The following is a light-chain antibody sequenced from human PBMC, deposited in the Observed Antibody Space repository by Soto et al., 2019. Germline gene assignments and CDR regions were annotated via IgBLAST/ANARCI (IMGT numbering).Light chain of an antibody. J-gene: IGKJ4*01. Sequence: EIALTQSPGTLSLSPGERVTLSCRASQSVSSSYLAWYQQKPGQAPRLLIYGASSRATGIPDRFSGSGSGTDFTLTISRLEPEDFAVYYCQQYGSSPLTFGGGTKVEIK. CDR1: QSVSSSY. CDR2: GAS. V-gene: IGKV3-20*01. CDR3: QQYGSSPLT.